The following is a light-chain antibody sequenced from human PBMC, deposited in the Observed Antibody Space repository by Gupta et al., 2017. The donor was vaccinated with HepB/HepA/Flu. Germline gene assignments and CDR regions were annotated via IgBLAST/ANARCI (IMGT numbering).Light chain of an antibody. CDR3: QHNGSSSFT. Sequence: IALTPSPGSLSLSQGERATLSCRASQSVSRTYLAWYQQKPRQAPRLLIYGASSGATGIPDRFSGSGSGTDFTLTISRLEPEDAAVYYCQHNGSSSFTFGGGTKVEIK. CDR2: GAS. V-gene: IGKV3-20*01. CDR1: QSVSRTY. J-gene: IGKJ4*02.